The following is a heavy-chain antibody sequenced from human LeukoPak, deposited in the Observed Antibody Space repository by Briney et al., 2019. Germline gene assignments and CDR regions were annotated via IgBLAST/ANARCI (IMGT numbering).Heavy chain of an antibody. Sequence: PGGSLRLSCAASGFTSSSYWMSWVRQGPGKGLEWVANIKQDGSEKYYVDSVKGRFTISRDNAKNSLYLQMNSLRVEDTAVYYCARVYRSSSGYCFDYWGQGTLVTVSS. CDR2: IKQDGSEK. V-gene: IGHV3-7*01. CDR3: ARVYRSSSGYCFDY. D-gene: IGHD6-6*01. J-gene: IGHJ4*02. CDR1: GFTSSSYW.